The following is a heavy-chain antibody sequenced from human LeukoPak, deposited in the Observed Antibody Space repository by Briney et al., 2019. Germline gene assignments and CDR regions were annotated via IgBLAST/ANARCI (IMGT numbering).Heavy chain of an antibody. J-gene: IGHJ4*02. CDR3: AKDQKRWLVSLIIYYFDY. V-gene: IGHV3-21*01. CDR1: GFTFSNYN. Sequence: GGSLRLSCAASGFTFSNYNMNWVRQAPGKGLEWVSSISSSSSYIYYADSVKGRFTISRGNAKSSLSLQMNSLRAEDTAVYYCAKDQKRWLVSLIIYYFDYWGQGTLVTVSS. D-gene: IGHD6-19*01. CDR2: ISSSSSYI.